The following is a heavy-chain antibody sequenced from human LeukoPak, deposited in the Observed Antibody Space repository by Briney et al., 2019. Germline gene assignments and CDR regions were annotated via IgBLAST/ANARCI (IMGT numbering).Heavy chain of an antibody. CDR1: GGSFSGYY. CDR2: INHSGST. CDR3: ARRGVARADDYYYYYYMDV. D-gene: IGHD3-10*01. Sequence: PSETLSLTCAVYGGSFSGYYWSWIRQPPGKGLEWIGEINHSGSTNYNPSHKSRVTISVDTSKNQFSLKLSSVTAADTAVYYCARRGVARADDYYYYYYMDVWGKGTTVTVSS. V-gene: IGHV4-34*01. J-gene: IGHJ6*03.